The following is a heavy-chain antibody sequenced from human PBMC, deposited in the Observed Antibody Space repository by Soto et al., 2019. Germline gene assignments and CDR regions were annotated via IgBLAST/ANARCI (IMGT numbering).Heavy chain of an antibody. CDR2: IYHSGST. CDR3: ARAPNNLPYYDSGPYYFDY. D-gene: IGHD3-22*01. V-gene: IGHV4-30-2*01. CDR1: GGSISSGGYS. J-gene: IGHJ4*02. Sequence: SETLSLTCAVSGGSISSGGYSWSWIRQPPGKGLEWIWYIYHSGSTYYNPSLKSRVTISVDRSKNQFSLKLSSVTAADTAVYYCARAPNNLPYYDSGPYYFDYWGQGTLVTVSS.